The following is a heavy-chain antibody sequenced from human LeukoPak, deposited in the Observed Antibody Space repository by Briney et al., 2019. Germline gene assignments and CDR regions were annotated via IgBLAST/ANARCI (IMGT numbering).Heavy chain of an antibody. V-gene: IGHV1-2*02. J-gene: IGHJ4*02. CDR1: GYTFTGYY. CDR2: INPNSGGT. CDR3: AREVTVTNYYYFDY. Sequence: ASVKVSCKASGYTFTGYYMHWVRQAPGQGLEWMGWINPNSGGTSYAQKFQGRVTMTRDTSTSTVYMELSSLRSEDTAVYYCAREVTVTNYYYFDYWGQGTLVTVSS. D-gene: IGHD4-11*01.